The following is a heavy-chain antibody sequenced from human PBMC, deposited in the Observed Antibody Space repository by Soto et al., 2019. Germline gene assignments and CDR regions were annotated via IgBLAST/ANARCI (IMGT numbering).Heavy chain of an antibody. Sequence: GGFLRLSCAAAGFAFSTYAMTWVRQAPGKGLEWVSVISGSGGSSYYAASVKGRFTISRDNSKNTLFLQMNGLRAEDTAEYYCAKVTKRAAAGRYEYYKYGMDVWGQGTTVTVSS. J-gene: IGHJ6*02. D-gene: IGHD6-13*01. CDR1: GFAFSTYA. CDR3: AKVTKRAAAGRYEYYKYGMDV. V-gene: IGHV3-23*01. CDR2: ISGSGGSS.